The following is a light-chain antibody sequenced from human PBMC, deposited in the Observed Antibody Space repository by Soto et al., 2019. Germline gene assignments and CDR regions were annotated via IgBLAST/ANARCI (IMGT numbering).Light chain of an antibody. V-gene: IGKV1D-12*01. Sequence: DIQMTQSPSSLSASVGDTVTITCGSSQDVGRLLSWYQQKPGKAPKILIFATSSLQSGVPSRFSGSGSGTDFTLTISSLQSEDFATYYCQQARSFPVTFGQGTRLEIK. J-gene: IGKJ5*01. CDR1: QDVGRL. CDR3: QQARSFPVT. CDR2: ATS.